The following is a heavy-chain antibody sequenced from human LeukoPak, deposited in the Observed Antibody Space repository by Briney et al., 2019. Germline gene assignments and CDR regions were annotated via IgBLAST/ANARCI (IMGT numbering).Heavy chain of an antibody. V-gene: IGHV1-8*01. CDR3: ARGRGWYFYYGMDV. CDR2: MNPNSGNT. CDR1: GYTFTSYD. D-gene: IGHD6-19*01. Sequence: ASVKLSCKASGYTFTSYDINWVRQATGQGLEWMGWMNPNSGNTGYAQKFQGRVTMTRNTSISTAYMELSSLRSEDTAVYYCARGRGWYFYYGMDVWGQGTTVTVSS. J-gene: IGHJ6*02.